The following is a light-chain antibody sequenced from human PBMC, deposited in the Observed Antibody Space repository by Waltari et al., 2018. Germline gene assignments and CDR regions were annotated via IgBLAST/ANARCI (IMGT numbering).Light chain of an antibody. CDR2: EVS. CDR3: STYTSTNTWV. Sequence: QSALTQPASVSGSPGQSITISCTGTSSDVGGYNYVSWYPQHPGKAPKVMIYEVSNRPSGVSNRFSGAKAGNTASLTISGVQAQDEADYYCSTYTSTNTWVFGGGTRLTVL. V-gene: IGLV2-14*03. J-gene: IGLJ3*02. CDR1: SSDVGGYNY.